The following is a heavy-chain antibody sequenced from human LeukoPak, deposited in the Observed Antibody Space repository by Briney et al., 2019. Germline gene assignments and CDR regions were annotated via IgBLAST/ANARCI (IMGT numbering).Heavy chain of an antibody. Sequence: GGSLRLSCAASGFTFSSYAMSWVRQAPGKGLEWVSAISGSGGSTYYADSVKGRFTISRDNSKNTLYLQMNSLRAEDTAVYYCAKDKACSGGSCYFDYWGQGTLVTVSS. V-gene: IGHV3-23*01. CDR1: GFTFSSYA. CDR3: AKDKACSGGSCYFDY. CDR2: ISGSGGST. D-gene: IGHD2-15*01. J-gene: IGHJ4*02.